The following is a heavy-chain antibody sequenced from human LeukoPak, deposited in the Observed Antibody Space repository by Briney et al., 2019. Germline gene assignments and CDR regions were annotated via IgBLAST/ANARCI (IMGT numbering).Heavy chain of an antibody. CDR1: GYTFSSYY. Sequence: ASVKVSCKASGYTFSSYYMHWVRQAPGQGLEWMGGIIPIFGTANYAQKFQGRVTITADESTSTAYMELSSLRSEDTAVYYCARAIAAAALLFDYWGQGTLVTVSS. J-gene: IGHJ4*02. V-gene: IGHV1-69*13. D-gene: IGHD6-13*01. CDR2: IIPIFGTA. CDR3: ARAIAAAALLFDY.